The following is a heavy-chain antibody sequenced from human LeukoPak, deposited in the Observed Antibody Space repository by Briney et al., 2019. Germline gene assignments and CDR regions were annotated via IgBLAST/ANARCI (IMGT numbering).Heavy chain of an antibody. CDR1: GFTFSSYS. J-gene: IGHJ4*02. D-gene: IGHD2-15*01. V-gene: IGHV3-21*01. CDR3: ARDPCSGGSCYQGADY. CDR2: ISSSGSYI. Sequence: GGSLRLSCAASGFTFSSYSMNWVRQAPGKGLEWVSSISSSGSYIYYADSVKGRFTISRDNAKNSLYLQMNSLRAEDTAVYYCARDPCSGGSCYQGADYWGQGTLVTVSS.